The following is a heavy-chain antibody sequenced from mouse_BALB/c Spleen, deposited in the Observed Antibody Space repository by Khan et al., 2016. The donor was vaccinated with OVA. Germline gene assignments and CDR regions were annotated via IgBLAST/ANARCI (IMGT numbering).Heavy chain of an antibody. CDR2: IFPGSGTP. V-gene: IGHV1-77*01. D-gene: IGHD2-14*01. CDR3: ARGGYSVFAY. CDR1: GYTFTDYI. J-gene: IGHJ3*01. Sequence: QVQLQQSGPELVKPGASLKVSCKASGYTFTDYIIGWVKQSTRQGLEWIGDIFPGSGTPYYNEKFKDKATLTADKSSNTAYIQLSSLTSADSAVFFCARGGYSVFAYWGQGTLVTVS.